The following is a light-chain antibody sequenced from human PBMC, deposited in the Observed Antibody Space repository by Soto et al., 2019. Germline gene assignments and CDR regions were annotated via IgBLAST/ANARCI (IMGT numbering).Light chain of an antibody. V-gene: IGKV2-28*01. CDR2: FGS. CDR1: QSLLYNNTYNY. CDR3: MQARQNLT. Sequence: EIVMTQSPLTLHVTPGEPASISCRSSQSLLYNNTYNYLDWYVQKTWQSPQLLIYFGSKRAPGDTVSFSGSGSGTEFTLKINRVEAEDVGTYYCMQARQNLTCGQGTLLEIQ. J-gene: IGKJ5*01.